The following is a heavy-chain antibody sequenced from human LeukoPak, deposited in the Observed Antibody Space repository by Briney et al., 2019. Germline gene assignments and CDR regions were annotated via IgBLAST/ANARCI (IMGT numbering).Heavy chain of an antibody. CDR3: ARGNYYDGSGSLDH. Sequence: KASETLSLTCTVSSDSISSYYWSWIRHPPGEGLELIGYIYYSGSTNYNPSLKSRVTISVDTSKNQFSLKLSSVTAADTAVYYCARGNYYDGSGSLDHWGQGTLVTVSP. J-gene: IGHJ4*02. D-gene: IGHD3-22*01. CDR1: SDSISSYY. CDR2: IYYSGST. V-gene: IGHV4-59*01.